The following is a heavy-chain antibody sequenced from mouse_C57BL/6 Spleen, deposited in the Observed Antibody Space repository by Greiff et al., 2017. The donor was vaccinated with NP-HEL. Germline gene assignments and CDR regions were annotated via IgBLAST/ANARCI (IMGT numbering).Heavy chain of an antibody. D-gene: IGHD1-1*01. Sequence: EVQLQQSGAELVRPGASVKLSCTASGFNIKDYYMHWVKQRPEQGLEWIGRIDPEDGDTEYAPKFQGKATMTADTSSNTAYLQLSSLTSEDTAVYYCTTRYYYGSSYLYAMDYWGQGTSVTVSS. V-gene: IGHV14-1*01. CDR1: GFNIKDYY. CDR3: TTRYYYGSSYLYAMDY. J-gene: IGHJ4*01. CDR2: IDPEDGDT.